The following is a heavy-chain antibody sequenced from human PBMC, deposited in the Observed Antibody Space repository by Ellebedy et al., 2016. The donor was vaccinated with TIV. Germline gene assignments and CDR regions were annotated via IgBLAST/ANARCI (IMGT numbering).Heavy chain of an antibody. CDR3: VRIRLGDEYNVGDC. D-gene: IGHD5-24*01. J-gene: IGHJ4*02. V-gene: IGHV3-7*03. Sequence: PGGSLRLSCAASGFTFSNHALSWVRQAPGQGLEWVANIADDSSATYYVDSVKGRFTIFRDNAKTSVYLQMNSLRVEDTAIYYCVRIRLGDEYNVGDCWGQGTQVTVSS. CDR1: GFTFSNHA. CDR2: IADDSSAT.